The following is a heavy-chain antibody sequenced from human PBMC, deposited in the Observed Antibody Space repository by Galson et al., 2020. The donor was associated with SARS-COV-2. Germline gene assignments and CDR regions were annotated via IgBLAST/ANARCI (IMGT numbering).Heavy chain of an antibody. V-gene: IGHV4-31*03. CDR2: IYYSGNT. CDR3: ARGEKGYSYGHDAFDI. Sequence: ASETLSLTCSVSGGSTSSGGYYWSWIRQHPGKGLEWIGYIYYSGNTYYNPSLKSRVFISADMSENQFSLDLSSVTAADTAVYYWARGEKGYSYGHDAFDIWAKGQWSPSLQ. D-gene: IGHD5-18*01. J-gene: IGHJ3*02. CDR1: GGSTSSGGYY.